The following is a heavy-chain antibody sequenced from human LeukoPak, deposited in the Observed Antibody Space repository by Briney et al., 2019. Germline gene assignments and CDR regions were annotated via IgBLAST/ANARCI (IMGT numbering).Heavy chain of an antibody. CDR3: ARRVSSSSSGFDY. D-gene: IGHD6-6*01. Sequence: SETLSLTCAVSGYSISSGYYWGWIRQPPGKGLEWIGSIYHSGSTYYNPSLKSRVTISVDTSKNQFSLKLSSVTAADTAVYYCARRVSSSSSGFDYWGQGTWSPSPQ. V-gene: IGHV4-38-2*01. CDR2: IYHSGST. J-gene: IGHJ4*02. CDR1: GYSISSGYY.